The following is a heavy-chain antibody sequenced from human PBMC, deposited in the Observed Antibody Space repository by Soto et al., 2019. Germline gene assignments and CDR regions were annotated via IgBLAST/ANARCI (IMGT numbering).Heavy chain of an antibody. Sequence: KPSETLSLTCSVSGGSINSDWWSWIRQPAGKGLEWIGRVYSSGTTDYNPSLNSRATMSVETSKNQFSLKLSSATAADTAVYYCARDIGSYAYGEGYWGQGIQVTVSS. J-gene: IGHJ4*02. CDR1: GGSINSDW. CDR3: ARDIGSYAYGEGY. CDR2: VYSSGTT. V-gene: IGHV4-4*07. D-gene: IGHD3-10*01.